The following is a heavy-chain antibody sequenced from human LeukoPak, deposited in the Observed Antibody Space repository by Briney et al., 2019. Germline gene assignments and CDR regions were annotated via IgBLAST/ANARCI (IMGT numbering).Heavy chain of an antibody. Sequence: LPGGSLRLSCAASGFTFSSYAMHWVRQAPGKGLEWVAVISYDGSNKYYADSVKGRFTISRDNSENTLYLQMNSLRAEDTAVYYCARLDSSEDYWGQGTLVTVSS. V-gene: IGHV3-30-3*01. D-gene: IGHD3-22*01. CDR2: ISYDGSNK. J-gene: IGHJ4*02. CDR3: ARLDSSEDY. CDR1: GFTFSSYA.